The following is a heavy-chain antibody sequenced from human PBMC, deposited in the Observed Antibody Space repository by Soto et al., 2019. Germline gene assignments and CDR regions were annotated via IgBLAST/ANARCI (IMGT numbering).Heavy chain of an antibody. V-gene: IGHV1-18*01. CDR3: ARGGGYAVDF. D-gene: IGHD5-12*01. Sequence: QVQLVQSGGELRKPGASVKVSCKASGYTFTDNSITWVRQAPGQGLEWMGWINTDTGATRSTQKFQDRVTMTTETSTSTAYLELTGLRSDDTVIYYCARGGGYAVDFWGQGTLVAVSS. CDR1: GYTFTDNS. J-gene: IGHJ4*02. CDR2: INTDTGAT.